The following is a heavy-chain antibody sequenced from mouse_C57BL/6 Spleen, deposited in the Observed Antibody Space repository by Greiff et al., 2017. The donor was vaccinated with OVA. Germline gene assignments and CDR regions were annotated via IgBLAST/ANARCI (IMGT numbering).Heavy chain of an antibody. CDR2: INPGSGGT. D-gene: IGHD4-1*01. Sequence: QVHVKQSGAELVRPGTSVKVSCKASGYDFTNYLIEWVKQRPGQGLEWIGVINPGSGGTKYNEKFKGKATLTADKSSSTAYMQLSSRTAEDAAVYFCARGGHWDPFAYWGQGTLVTVSA. J-gene: IGHJ3*01. V-gene: IGHV1-54*01. CDR3: ARGGHWDPFAY. CDR1: GYDFTNYL.